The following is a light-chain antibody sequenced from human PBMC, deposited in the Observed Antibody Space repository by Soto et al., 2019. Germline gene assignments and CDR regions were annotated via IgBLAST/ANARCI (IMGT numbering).Light chain of an antibody. V-gene: IGKV1-5*01. CDR1: HNIERW. J-gene: IGKJ1*01. CDR2: DAT. Sequence: IQMTQSPSPLAASVGDRVTITCRASHNIERWMAWYQQKRGRAPSLLIFDATTLHSGVPSRFSGGGSGTEFTLTINGLQPDDFATYYCQQFAKSSTFGQGTKVDIK. CDR3: QQFAKSST.